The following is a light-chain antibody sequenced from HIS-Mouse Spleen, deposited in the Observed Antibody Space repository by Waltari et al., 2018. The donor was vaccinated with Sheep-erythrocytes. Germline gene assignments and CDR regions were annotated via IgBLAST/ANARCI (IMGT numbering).Light chain of an antibody. Sequence: DIVLTQSPATLSLSPGERATLSCRASQSVSSYLAWYQQKPGQAPRLLIYAASSLQSGVPSRFSGSGSGTDFTLTISSLQPEDFATYYCQQANSFPITFGQGTRLEIK. V-gene: IGKV3-11*01. CDR1: QSVSSY. J-gene: IGKJ5*01. CDR2: AAS. CDR3: QQANSFPIT.